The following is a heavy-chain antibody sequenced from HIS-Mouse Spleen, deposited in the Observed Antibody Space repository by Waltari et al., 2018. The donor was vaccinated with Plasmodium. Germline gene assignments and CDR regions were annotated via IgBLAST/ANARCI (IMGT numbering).Heavy chain of an antibody. Sequence: EVQLLESGGGLVQPGGSLRLSCAASGFTFSSHALSWVRQAPVKGLAWVSGISGSVGSTYYSDAVKGRFTISKDNSKNTLYLQMNSLRAEDTAVYYCAKTIKYYDILTGYPFDYWGQGTLVTVSS. V-gene: IGHV3-23*01. J-gene: IGHJ4*02. D-gene: IGHD3-9*01. CDR1: GFTFSSHA. CDR3: AKTIKYYDILTGYPFDY. CDR2: ISGSVGST.